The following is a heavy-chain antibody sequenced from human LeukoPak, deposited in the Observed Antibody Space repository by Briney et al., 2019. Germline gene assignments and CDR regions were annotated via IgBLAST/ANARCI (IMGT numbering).Heavy chain of an antibody. Sequence: GGSLRLSCAASGFTFSNYWMHWVRQVPGKGLVWVSRINSDGTNTSYADSVKGRFTISRDNAKNTLNLQMNSLRAEDTAVYYCARDLGQYYDTSDNWFDPWGQGTLVTVSS. V-gene: IGHV3-74*01. CDR1: GFTFSNYW. CDR2: INSDGTNT. J-gene: IGHJ5*02. D-gene: IGHD3-22*01. CDR3: ARDLGQYYDTSDNWFDP.